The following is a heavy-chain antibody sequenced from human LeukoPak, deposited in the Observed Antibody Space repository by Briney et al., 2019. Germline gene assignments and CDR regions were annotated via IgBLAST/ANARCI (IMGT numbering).Heavy chain of an antibody. CDR3: ARQKYSSSWSYYYYYMDV. CDR1: GGSFSGYY. J-gene: IGHJ6*03. CDR2: INHSGST. Sequence: SETLSLTCVVYGGSFSGYYWSWIRQPPGKGLEWIGEINHSGSTNYNPSLKSRVTISVDTSKNQFSLKLSSVTAADTAVYYCARQKYSSSWSYYYYYMDVWGRGTTVTVSS. D-gene: IGHD6-13*01. V-gene: IGHV4-34*01.